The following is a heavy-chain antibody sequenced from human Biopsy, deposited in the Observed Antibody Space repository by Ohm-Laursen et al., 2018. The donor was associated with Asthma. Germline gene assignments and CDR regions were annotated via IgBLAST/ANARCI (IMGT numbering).Heavy chain of an antibody. CDR2: IHHSGTS. Sequence: TLSLTCPVSGDSITSGGCCWNWIRQHPGKGLEWIGYIHHSGTSYFNPSLKSRVSFSRDTSKNQFSLRLSSVTAADTAMYYCARIPRRSGSYFVDYWGQGTLVTDSS. J-gene: IGHJ4*02. D-gene: IGHD3-22*01. CDR1: GDSITSGGCC. V-gene: IGHV4-31*03. CDR3: ARIPRRSGSYFVDY.